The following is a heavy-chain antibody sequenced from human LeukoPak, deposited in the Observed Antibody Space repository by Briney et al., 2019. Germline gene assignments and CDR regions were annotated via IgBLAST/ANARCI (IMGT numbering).Heavy chain of an antibody. CDR2: INAGNGNT. CDR3: AREHDILTAYCMDV. V-gene: IGHV1-3*01. D-gene: IGHD3-9*01. CDR1: GYTFTTYA. J-gene: IGHJ6*02. Sequence: ASVKVSCKASGYTFTTYAIHWVRQAPGQSLEWMGWINAGNGNTKYSQKFQGRVTIARDTSASTAYMELSSLRSEDTAMYFCAREHDILTAYCMDVWGQGTTVTVSS.